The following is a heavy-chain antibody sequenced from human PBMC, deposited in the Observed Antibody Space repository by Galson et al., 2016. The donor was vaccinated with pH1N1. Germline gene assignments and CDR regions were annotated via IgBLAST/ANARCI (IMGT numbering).Heavy chain of an antibody. CDR1: GFTFSSYN. V-gene: IGHV3-21*05. CDR3: ARDIPSITVAGQMDS. D-gene: IGHD6-19*01. J-gene: IGHJ4*02. CDR2: ISSSSTYI. Sequence: SLRLSCAASGFTFSSYNMNWVRQAPGKGLEWVSLISSSSTYIYYADSLKGRFTTARANAKKSIYLQMNSLRVEHTAVYYCARDIPSITVAGQMDSWGRGTLVIVSS.